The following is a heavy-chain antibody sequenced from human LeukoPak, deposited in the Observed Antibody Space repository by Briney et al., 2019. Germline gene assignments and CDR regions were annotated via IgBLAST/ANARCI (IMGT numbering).Heavy chain of an antibody. CDR2: IYYSGST. D-gene: IGHD3-10*01. V-gene: IGHV4-59*01. J-gene: IGHJ3*02. CDR3: ARERGGVSVAFDI. Sequence: PSETLSLTCAVYGGSFSGYYWSWIRQPPGKGLEWIGYIYYSGSTNYNPSLKSRVTISVDTSKNQFSLKLSSVTAADTAVYYCARERGGVSVAFDIWGQGTMVTVSS. CDR1: GGSFSGYY.